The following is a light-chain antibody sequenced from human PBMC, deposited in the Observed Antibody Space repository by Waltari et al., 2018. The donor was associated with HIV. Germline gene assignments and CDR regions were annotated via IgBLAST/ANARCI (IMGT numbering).Light chain of an antibody. CDR1: SSDVGGYNY. J-gene: IGLJ2*01. CDR2: EVS. CDR3: SSYTSSSTPVV. V-gene: IGLV2-14*01. Sequence: QSALTQPASVSGSPGQSLTISCTGTSSDVGGYNYVSWYQQHPGKAPKLMIYEVSNRPSGFANRFSGSKTGNTASLTIVGLQAEDEADYYCSSYTSSSTPVVFGGGTKLTVL.